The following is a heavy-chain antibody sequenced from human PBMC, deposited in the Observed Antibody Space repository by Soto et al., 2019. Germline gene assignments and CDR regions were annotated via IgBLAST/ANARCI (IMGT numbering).Heavy chain of an antibody. D-gene: IGHD3-22*01. J-gene: IGHJ3*02. CDR1: GYTFTSYA. Sequence: ASVKVSCKASGYTFTSYAMHWVRQAPGQRLERMGWINAGNGNTKYSQKFQGRVTITRDTSASTAYMELSSLRSEDTAVYYCARAPPFEEYYYDSSGYLGAFDIWGQGTMVTVSS. V-gene: IGHV1-3*01. CDR3: ARAPPFEEYYYDSSGYLGAFDI. CDR2: INAGNGNT.